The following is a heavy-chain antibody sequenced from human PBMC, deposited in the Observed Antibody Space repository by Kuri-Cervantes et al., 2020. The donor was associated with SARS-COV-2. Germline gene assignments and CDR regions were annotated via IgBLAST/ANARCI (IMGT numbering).Heavy chain of an antibody. CDR2: INHSGST. CDR1: GGSFSGYY. V-gene: IGHV4-34*01. CDR3: ARAVKRFDY. Sequence: ESLKISCAVYGGSFSGYYWSWIRQPPGKGLEWIGEINHSGSTNCNPSLKSRVTISVDTSKNQFSLKLSSVTAADTAVYYCARAVKRFDYWGQGTLVTVSS. D-gene: IGHD2/OR15-2a*01. J-gene: IGHJ4*02.